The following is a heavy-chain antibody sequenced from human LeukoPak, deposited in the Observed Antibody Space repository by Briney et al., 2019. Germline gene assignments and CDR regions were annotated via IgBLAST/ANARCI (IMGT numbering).Heavy chain of an antibody. V-gene: IGHV3-53*01. CDR3: TRGNWNNDLVL. D-gene: IGHD1/OR15-1a*01. Sequence: GGSLRLSCAASGFSVDNYYMNWVRQAPGKGLEWVSVIYSGGSKYYADSVKGRFTISRDISKNTLYLQMSSLRAEDTAVYYCTRGNWNNDLVLWGQGTLVTVSS. J-gene: IGHJ4*02. CDR1: GFSVDNYY. CDR2: IYSGGSK.